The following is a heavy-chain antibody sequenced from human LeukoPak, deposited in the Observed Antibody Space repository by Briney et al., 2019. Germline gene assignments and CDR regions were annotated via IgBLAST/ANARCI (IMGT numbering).Heavy chain of an antibody. V-gene: IGHV1-2*04. CDR3: ARASVWGGYYGMDV. Sequence: ASVKVSCKASGYTFTGYYMLWVRQAPGQGLEWMGWINPNSGGTNYAQKFQGWVTMTRDTSISTAYMELSRLRSDDTAVYYCARASVWGGYYGMDVWGKGTTVTVSS. CDR1: GYTFTGYY. CDR2: INPNSGGT. J-gene: IGHJ6*04. D-gene: IGHD3-16*01.